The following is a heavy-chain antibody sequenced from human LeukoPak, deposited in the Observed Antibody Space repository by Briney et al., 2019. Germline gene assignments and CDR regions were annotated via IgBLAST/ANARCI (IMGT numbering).Heavy chain of an antibody. D-gene: IGHD3-16*01. V-gene: IGHV3-21*01. CDR3: ARAVQAYVRAFDI. Sequence: GGSLRLSCAASGFTFSSYSMNWVRQAPGKGLEWVSSISSSSSYIYYADSVKGRFTISRDNAKNSLYLQMNSLRAEDTAVYYCARAVQAYVRAFDIWGQGTMVAVSS. J-gene: IGHJ3*02. CDR2: ISSSSSYI. CDR1: GFTFSSYS.